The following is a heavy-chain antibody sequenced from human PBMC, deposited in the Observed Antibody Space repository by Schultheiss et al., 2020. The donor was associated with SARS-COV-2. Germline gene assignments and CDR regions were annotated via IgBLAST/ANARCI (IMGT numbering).Heavy chain of an antibody. CDR3: AKQRTVVVTAVVIDY. D-gene: IGHD2-21*02. CDR1: GFTFSSYS. CDR2: ISSSSSYI. V-gene: IGHV3-21*04. Sequence: GGSLRLSCAASGFTFSSYSMNWVRQAPGKGLEWVSSISSSSSYIYYADSVKGRFTISRDNSKNTLYLQMNSLRAEDTAVYYCAKQRTVVVTAVVIDYWGQGTLVTVSS. J-gene: IGHJ4*02.